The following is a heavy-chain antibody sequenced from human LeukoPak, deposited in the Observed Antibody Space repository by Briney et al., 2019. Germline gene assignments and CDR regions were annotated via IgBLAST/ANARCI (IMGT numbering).Heavy chain of an antibody. D-gene: IGHD2-15*01. CDR3: ARDWVAGRPFDY. Sequence: GGSLRLSCVASGFTFTSYAMSWVRQAPGKGLEWVSVNSGSGGTSYYADSVKGRFTISRDNSKNSLYLQMNSLRGEAPAVYYCARDWVAGRPFDYWGQGTLVTGFS. CDR1: GFTFTSYA. CDR2: NSGSGGTS. V-gene: IGHV3-23*01. J-gene: IGHJ4*02.